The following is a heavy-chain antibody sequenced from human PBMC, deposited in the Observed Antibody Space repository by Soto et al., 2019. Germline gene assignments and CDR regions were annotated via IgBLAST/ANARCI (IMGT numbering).Heavy chain of an antibody. CDR3: ARLVEMATIGESWFDP. CDR2: IIPILGIA. V-gene: IGHV1-69*02. Sequence: QVQLVQSGAEVKKPGSSVKVSCKASGGTFSSYTISWVRQAPGQGLEWMGRIIPILGIANYAQKFQGRVTITADKPTSTAYMELSSLRSEDTAVYYCARLVEMATIGESWFDPWGQGTLVTVSS. CDR1: GGTFSSYT. J-gene: IGHJ5*02. D-gene: IGHD2-21*01.